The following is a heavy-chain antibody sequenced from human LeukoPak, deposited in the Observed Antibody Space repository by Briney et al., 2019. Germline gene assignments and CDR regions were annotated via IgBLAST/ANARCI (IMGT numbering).Heavy chain of an antibody. Sequence: GGSLRLSCIASGVALNRHVLSWVRQAPGKGLEWVSSIGGVGDRAHYADSVKGRFTISRDNSKNTLFLQLNSLRAEDTATYYCANSAFFWSAHPKFDDWGQGTLVTVSS. CDR3: ANSAFFWSAHPKFDD. D-gene: IGHD3-3*01. J-gene: IGHJ4*02. V-gene: IGHV3-23*01. CDR2: IGGVGDRA. CDR1: GVALNRHV.